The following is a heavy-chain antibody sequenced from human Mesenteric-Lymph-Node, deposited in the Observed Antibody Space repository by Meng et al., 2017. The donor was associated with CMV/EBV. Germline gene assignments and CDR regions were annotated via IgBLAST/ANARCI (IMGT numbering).Heavy chain of an antibody. CDR2: INPNSGGT. D-gene: IGHD2-2*01. Sequence: TGYDKHWVRKAPGQGLEWMGRINPNSGGTNYAQKFQGRVTMTRDTSISTAYMELSRLRSDDTAVYYCARSYCSSSSCYEGEEYFQHWGQGTLVTVSS. CDR1: TGYD. CDR3: ARSYCSSSSCYEGEEYFQH. V-gene: IGHV1-2*06. J-gene: IGHJ1*01.